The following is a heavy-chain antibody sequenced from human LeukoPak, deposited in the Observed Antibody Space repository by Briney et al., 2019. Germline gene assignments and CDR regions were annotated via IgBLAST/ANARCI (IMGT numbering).Heavy chain of an antibody. J-gene: IGHJ6*03. V-gene: IGHV1-69*06. D-gene: IGHD6-13*01. Sequence: ASVKVSCKASGGTFSSYAISWVRQAPGQGLEWMGGIIPIFGTANYAQKFQGRVAIIADKSTSTAYMELSSLRSEDTAVYYCARVPSLAAAGTYYYYYYMDVWGKGTTVTVSS. CDR1: GGTFSSYA. CDR3: ARVPSLAAAGTYYYYYYMDV. CDR2: IIPIFGTA.